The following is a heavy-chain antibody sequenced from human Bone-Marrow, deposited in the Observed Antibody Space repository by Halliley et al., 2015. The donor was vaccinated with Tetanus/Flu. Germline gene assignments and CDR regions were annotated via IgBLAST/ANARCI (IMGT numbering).Heavy chain of an antibody. J-gene: IGHJ4*02. CDR2: IYDSGTA. V-gene: IGHV4-59*13. CDR3: ARFWSGFDY. D-gene: IGHD3-3*01. Sequence: PGKGLEWVTYIYDSGTANYNPSLKGRLTISVDTSKKQFSLKLTSVTAADTAVYYCARFWSGFDYWGRGSPVTASS.